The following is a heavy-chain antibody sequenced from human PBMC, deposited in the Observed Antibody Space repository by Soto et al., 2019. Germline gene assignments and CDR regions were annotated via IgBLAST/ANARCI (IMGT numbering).Heavy chain of an antibody. CDR1: GGAFSSYA. CDR3: AHSGSYRGAPDY. D-gene: IGHD1-26*01. CDR2: IIPIFGTA. Sequence: QVQLVQSGAEVKKPGSSVKVSCKASGGAFSSYAISWVRQAPGQGLEWMGGIIPIFGTANYTQKFQGRVTITADESTSTAYMELSSLRSEDTAVYYCAHSGSYRGAPDYWGQGTLVTVSS. V-gene: IGHV1-69*01. J-gene: IGHJ4*02.